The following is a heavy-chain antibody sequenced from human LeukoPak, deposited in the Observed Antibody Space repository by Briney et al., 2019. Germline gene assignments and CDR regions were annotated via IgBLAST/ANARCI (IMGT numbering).Heavy chain of an antibody. D-gene: IGHD6-13*01. CDR3: VRELAAALWD. CDR1: GFSFRSYG. Sequence: GGSLRLYCAASGFSFRSYGMHWVRQAPGKGLVWVSRINTDGSSTAYADSVKGRFIISRDNAKNTLYLEMNSLRAEDMAVYYCVRELAAALWDWGQGTLVTVSS. V-gene: IGHV3-74*01. CDR2: INTDGSST. J-gene: IGHJ4*02.